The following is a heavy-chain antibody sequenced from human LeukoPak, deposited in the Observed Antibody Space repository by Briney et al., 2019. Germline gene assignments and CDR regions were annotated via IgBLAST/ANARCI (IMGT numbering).Heavy chain of an antibody. V-gene: IGHV3-43*01. CDR1: GFTFDDYT. Sequence: GSLRLSCAASGFTFDDYTMHWVRQAPGKGLEWVSLISWDGGSTYYADSVKGRFTISRDNSKNSLYLQMNSLRTEDTALYYCSRGNPPNWYFDLWGRGTLVTVSS. CDR2: ISWDGGST. D-gene: IGHD4-23*01. J-gene: IGHJ2*01. CDR3: SRGNPPNWYFDL.